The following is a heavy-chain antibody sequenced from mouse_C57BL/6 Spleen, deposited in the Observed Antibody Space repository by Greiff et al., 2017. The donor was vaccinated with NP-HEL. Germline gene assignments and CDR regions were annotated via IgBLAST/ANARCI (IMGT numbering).Heavy chain of an antibody. D-gene: IGHD1-1*01. CDR2: IDPSDSET. V-gene: IGHV1-52*01. CDR1: GYTFTSYW. J-gene: IGHJ4*01. Sequence: VKLQQPGAELVRPGSSVKLSCKASGYTFTSYWMHWVKQRPIQGLEWIGNIDPSDSETHYNQKFKDKATFTVDKSSSTAYMQLSSLTSEDSAVYYCARGASITTVYYYYAMDYWGQGTSVTVSS. CDR3: ARGASITTVYYYYAMDY.